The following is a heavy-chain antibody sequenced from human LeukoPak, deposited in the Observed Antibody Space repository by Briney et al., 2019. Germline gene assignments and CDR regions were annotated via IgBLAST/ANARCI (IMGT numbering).Heavy chain of an antibody. CDR3: ARSPSMVRGVAYYYYMDV. CDR1: GGTFSSYA. D-gene: IGHD3-10*01. V-gene: IGHV1-69*01. J-gene: IGHJ6*03. Sequence: GSSVKVSCKASGGTFSSYAISWVRQAPGQGLEWMGGIIPIFGTANYAQKFQGRVTITADESTSTAYMELSSLRSEDTAVYYCARSPSMVRGVAYYYYMDVWGKGTTVTVSS. CDR2: IIPIFGTA.